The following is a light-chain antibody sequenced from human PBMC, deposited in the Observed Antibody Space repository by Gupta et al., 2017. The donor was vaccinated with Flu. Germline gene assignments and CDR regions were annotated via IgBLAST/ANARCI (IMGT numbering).Light chain of an antibody. CDR3: QQRGDWPTT. V-gene: IGKV3-11*01. Sequence: ETVLTQSPATLSLSPGERATLFCRASQNIYSNLAWYRQKPGQSPRLLVYEASHRATGIPARFSGSGSGTDFTLTISSLESEDFAVYYCQQRGDWPTTFGGGTRLDLK. CDR1: QNIYSN. J-gene: IGKJ4*01. CDR2: EAS.